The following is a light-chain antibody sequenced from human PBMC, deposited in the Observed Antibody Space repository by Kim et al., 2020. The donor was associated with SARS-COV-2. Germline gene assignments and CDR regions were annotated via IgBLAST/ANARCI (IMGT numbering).Light chain of an antibody. J-gene: IGKJ5*01. V-gene: IGKV1-5*01. Sequence: ASVGDRVTITCRASQSIGGWLAWYQQKPEKAPKPLIYDASSVESGVPSRFSGSGSGTEFTLTISSLQPDDSATYYCQHHSTYPITFGQGTRLEIK. CDR1: QSIGGW. CDR3: QHHSTYPIT. CDR2: DAS.